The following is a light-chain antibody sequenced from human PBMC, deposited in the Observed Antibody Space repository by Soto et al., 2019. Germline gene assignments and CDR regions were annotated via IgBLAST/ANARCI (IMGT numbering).Light chain of an antibody. CDR2: GNT. CDR1: SSNIGAGYG. CDR3: QSYDSSLSASVV. V-gene: IGLV1-40*01. Sequence: QSVLTQPPSVSGAPGQRVTISCTGSSSNIGAGYGVHWYQQLPGTAPKLLIYGNTNRPSGVPDRFSGSQSGTSASLAITGLQAGDEADYYCQSYDSSLSASVVFGGGTKVTVL. J-gene: IGLJ2*01.